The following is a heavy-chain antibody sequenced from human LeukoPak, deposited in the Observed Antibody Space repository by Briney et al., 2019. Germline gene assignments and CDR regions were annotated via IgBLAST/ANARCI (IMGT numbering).Heavy chain of an antibody. CDR2: ISWNSGSI. V-gene: IGHV3-9*01. CDR1: GFTFDDYA. J-gene: IGHJ3*02. Sequence: PGGSLRLSCAASGFTFDDYAMHWVRQAPGKGLEWVSGISWNSGSIGYADSVKGRFTISRDNAKNSLYLQMNSLRAEDTAVYYCARVDDPVAFDIWGQGTMVPVSS. CDR3: ARVDDPVAFDI. D-gene: IGHD5-24*01.